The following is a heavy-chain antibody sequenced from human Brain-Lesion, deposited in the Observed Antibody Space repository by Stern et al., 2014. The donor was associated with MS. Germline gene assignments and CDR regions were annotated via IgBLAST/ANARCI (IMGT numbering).Heavy chain of an antibody. J-gene: IGHJ5*02. D-gene: IGHD4-23*01. V-gene: IGHV2-5*02. CDR3: ARRRVAVVGRAPPNYFDP. CDR1: GFSLNTPGVG. CDR2: LYWADDN. Sequence: QVTLKESGPTLVKPTQTLTLTCIFSGFSLNTPGVGVGWIRQPPGKALEWLALLYWADDNLSSPSVKNRVTISKDPSKNQVVLTMSNMDPVDTGTYFCARRRVAVVGRAPPNYFDPWGQGTLVTVSA.